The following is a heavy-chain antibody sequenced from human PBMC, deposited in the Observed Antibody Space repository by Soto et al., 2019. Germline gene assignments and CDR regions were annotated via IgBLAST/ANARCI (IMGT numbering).Heavy chain of an antibody. V-gene: IGHV3-48*02. D-gene: IGHD6-19*01. CDR3: ASALAVSGDY. CDR1: GFTLSSYS. Sequence: GGSLRLSCAASGFTLSSYSMNWVRQDPGKGLERVSYISSSSSTIYYADSVKGRLPISRDNAKNSLYLQMNSLRDEDTAVYYCASALAVSGDYWGQGPLVTVSS. CDR2: ISSSSSTI. J-gene: IGHJ4*02.